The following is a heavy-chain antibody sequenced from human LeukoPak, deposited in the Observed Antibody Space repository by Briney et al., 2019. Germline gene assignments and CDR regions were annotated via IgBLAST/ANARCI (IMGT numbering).Heavy chain of an antibody. J-gene: IGHJ4*02. CDR1: GGSISSSSYY. Sequence: PPETLSLTCTVSGGSISSSSYYWGWIRQPPGKGLEWSTYYNPSLKSRVTISVDTSKNQFSLKLSSVTAADTAVYYCARDTVAGRHWGQGTLVTVSS. CDR2: T. V-gene: IGHV4-39*07. CDR3: ARDTVAGRH. D-gene: IGHD4-23*01.